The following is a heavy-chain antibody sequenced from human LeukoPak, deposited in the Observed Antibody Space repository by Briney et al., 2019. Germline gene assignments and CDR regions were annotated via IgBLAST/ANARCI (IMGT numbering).Heavy chain of an antibody. Sequence: PSETLSLTCAVYGGSFSGCYWSWIRQPPGKGLEWIGEVNHSGSTNYNPSLKSRVTISVDTSKNQFSLKLSSVTAADTAVYYCARVSQVPQHTPADIRQDYWGQGTLVTVSS. CDR1: GGSFSGCY. CDR3: ARVSQVPQHTPADIRQDY. CDR2: VNHSGST. J-gene: IGHJ4*02. D-gene: IGHD2-2*01. V-gene: IGHV4-34*01.